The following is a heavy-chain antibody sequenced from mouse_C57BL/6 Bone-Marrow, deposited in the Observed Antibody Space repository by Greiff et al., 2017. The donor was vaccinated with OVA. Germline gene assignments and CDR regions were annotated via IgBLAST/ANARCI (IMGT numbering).Heavy chain of an antibody. D-gene: IGHD1-1*01. V-gene: IGHV7-1*01. CDR3: ARDYGSSPWFAY. J-gene: IGHJ3*01. Sequence: EVQVVESGGGLVQSGRSLRLSCATSGFTFSDFYMEWVRQAPGKGLEWIAASRNKANDYTTEYSASVKGRFIVSRDTSQSILYLQMKALRAEDTAIYYCARDYGSSPWFAYWGQGTLVTVSA. CDR2: SRNKANDYTT. CDR1: GFTFSDFY.